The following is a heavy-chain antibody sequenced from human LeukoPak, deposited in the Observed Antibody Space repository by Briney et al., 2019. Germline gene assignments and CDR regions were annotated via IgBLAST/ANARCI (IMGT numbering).Heavy chain of an antibody. V-gene: IGHV4-39*07. Sequence: PSETLSLTCTVSGGSISSSRYYWGWIRQPPGRRLEWIGSIYYSGSTYYNPSLKSRVTISVDTSKNQFSLKLSSVTAADTAVYYCASPGVGATSTFDYWGQGTLVTVSS. CDR2: IYYSGST. CDR3: ASPGVGATSTFDY. CDR1: GGSISSSRYY. J-gene: IGHJ4*02. D-gene: IGHD1-26*01.